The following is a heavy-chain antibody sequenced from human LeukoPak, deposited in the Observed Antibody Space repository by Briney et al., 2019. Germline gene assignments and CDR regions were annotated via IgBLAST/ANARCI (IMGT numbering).Heavy chain of an antibody. D-gene: IGHD3-16*01. CDR3: ARGLYTTTWCDH. CDR2: ISAYNGNT. V-gene: IGHV1-18*01. CDR1: GYTFTSYG. J-gene: IGHJ5*02. Sequence: ASVKVSCKASGYTFTSYGISWVRQAPGQGLEWMGWISAYNGNTNYAQKFQGRVTMTRDTSISTAYMELSRLRSDDTALYYCARGLYTTTWCDHWGQGALVTVSS.